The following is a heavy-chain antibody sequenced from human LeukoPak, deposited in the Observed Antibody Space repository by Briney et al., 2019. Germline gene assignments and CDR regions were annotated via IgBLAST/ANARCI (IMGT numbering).Heavy chain of an antibody. J-gene: IGHJ6*02. D-gene: IGHD6-19*01. CDR1: GGSVSSYY. Sequence: SETLSLTCAVSGGSVSSYYWSWIRQPAGKGLEWIGRIDTSGSTNYNPSLKSRVTISVDTSKNQFSLKLSSVTAADTAVYYCARDSGWYGMDVWGQGTTVTVSS. CDR3: ARDSGWYGMDV. CDR2: IDTSGST. V-gene: IGHV4-4*07.